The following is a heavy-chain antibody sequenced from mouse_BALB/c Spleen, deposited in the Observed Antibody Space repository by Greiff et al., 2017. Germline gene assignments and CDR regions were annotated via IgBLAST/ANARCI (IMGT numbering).Heavy chain of an antibody. J-gene: IGHJ2*01. Sequence: DVMLVESGGGLVQPGGSLKLSCAASGFTFSSYTMSWVRQTPEKRLEWVAYISNGGGSTYYPDTVKGRFTISRDNAKNTLYLQMSSLKSEDTAMYYCARQASIYYDYIDYWGQGTTLTVSS. CDR2: ISNGGGST. CDR3: ARQASIYYDYIDY. D-gene: IGHD2-1*01. CDR1: GFTFSSYT. V-gene: IGHV5-12-2*01.